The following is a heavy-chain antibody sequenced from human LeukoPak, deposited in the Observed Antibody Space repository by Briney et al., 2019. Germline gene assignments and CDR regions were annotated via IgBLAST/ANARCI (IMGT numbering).Heavy chain of an antibody. J-gene: IGHJ4*02. D-gene: IGHD3-16*01. Sequence: GGSLRLSCAASEFTFSSYSMNWVRQAPGEGLEWISYITSDSNTIYYADSVRGRFTISRDHGNNSLYLQLSSLRAEDSAIYYCARGGMQLWEFDFWGLGTLVTVPS. CDR2: ITSDSNTI. CDR1: EFTFSSYS. CDR3: ARGGMQLWEFDF. V-gene: IGHV3-48*01.